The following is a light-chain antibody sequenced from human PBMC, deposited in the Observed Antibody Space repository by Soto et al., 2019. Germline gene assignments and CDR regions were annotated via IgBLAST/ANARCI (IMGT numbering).Light chain of an antibody. CDR1: QTICSTY. J-gene: IGKJ1*01. CDR2: GAS. CDR3: HQSGTSSWT. Sequence: EIVLTQSPGTLSLSPGDRATLSCRASQTICSTYVAWYQQRPGQAPRLLIYGASSRATSIPARLRGSGSGTDFTLTISRLEPDDFVVYYSHQSGTSSWTFGQGTKVGLK. V-gene: IGKV3-20*01.